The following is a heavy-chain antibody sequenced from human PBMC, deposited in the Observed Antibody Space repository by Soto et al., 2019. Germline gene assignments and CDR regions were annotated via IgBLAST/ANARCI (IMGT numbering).Heavy chain of an antibody. CDR3: TRDASRDSSARGWFDP. CDR2: ISSNSAYI. V-gene: IGHV3-21*01. Sequence: GPLRLGCAASGFTVLSFTMNWVRQGPGKGLEWVSTISSNSAYIYYTDALRGRFTISRDNAKNSLHLQMNSLRAEDTAVYYCTRDASRDSSARGWFDPWGPGTLVTVSS. CDR1: GFTVLSFT. J-gene: IGHJ5*02. D-gene: IGHD6-13*01.